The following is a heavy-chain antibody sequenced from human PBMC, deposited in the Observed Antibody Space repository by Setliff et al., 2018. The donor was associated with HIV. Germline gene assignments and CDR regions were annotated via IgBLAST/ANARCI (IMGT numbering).Heavy chain of an antibody. V-gene: IGHV5-51*01. J-gene: IGHJ6*02. Sequence: GESLKISCKASGYSFTSYWIGWVRQMPGKGLEWMGIINPGDSDIRYSPSFRGQVTISVDKSTNTAYLQWSSLKASDTAMYYCASSITVAGGRSFYYYAMDVWGQGTTVTVSS. CDR1: GYSFTSYW. CDR3: ASSITVAGGRSFYYYAMDV. CDR2: INPGDSDI. D-gene: IGHD1-20*01.